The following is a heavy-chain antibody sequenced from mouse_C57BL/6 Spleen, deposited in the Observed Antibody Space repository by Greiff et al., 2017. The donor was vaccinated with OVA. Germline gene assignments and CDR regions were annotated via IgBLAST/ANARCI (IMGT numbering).Heavy chain of an antibody. Sequence: VQLQQSGPELVKPGASVKISCKASGYAFSSSWMNWVKQRPGKGLEWIGRIYPGDGDTNYNGKFKGKATLTADKSSSTAYMQLSRLTSENSAVYFCERSDGNPNYYAMDYWGQGTSVTVSS. CDR1: GYAFSSSW. CDR3: ERSDGNPNYYAMDY. D-gene: IGHD2-1*01. V-gene: IGHV1-82*01. J-gene: IGHJ4*01. CDR2: IYPGDGDT.